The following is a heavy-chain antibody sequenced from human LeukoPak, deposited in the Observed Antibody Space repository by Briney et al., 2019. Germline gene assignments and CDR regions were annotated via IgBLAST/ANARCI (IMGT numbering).Heavy chain of an antibody. CDR3: ARVADYYDSSGYFDY. CDR1: GGTFSSYA. D-gene: IGHD3-22*01. Sequence: SVKVSCKASGGTFSSYAISWVRQAPGQGLEWMGRIIPILGIANYAQKFQGRVTITADKSTSTAYMELSSLRSEDTAVYYCARVADYYDSSGYFDYWGQGTLVTVSS. J-gene: IGHJ4*02. CDR2: IIPILGIA. V-gene: IGHV1-69*04.